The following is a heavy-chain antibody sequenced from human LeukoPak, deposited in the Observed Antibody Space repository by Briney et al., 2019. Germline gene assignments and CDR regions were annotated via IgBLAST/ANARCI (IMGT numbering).Heavy chain of an antibody. D-gene: IGHD3-22*01. CDR1: GGSISSSSYY. CDR2: IYYSGNT. J-gene: IGHJ3*02. V-gene: IGHV4-39*07. CDR3: ARAERRPYYDSSGFQDAFDI. Sequence: MPSETLSLTCTVSGGSISSSSYYWGWIRQPPGKGLEWIGSIYYSGNTYYNPSLKSRVTISVDTSKNQFSLKLSSVTAADTAVYYCARAERRPYYDSSGFQDAFDIWGQGTMVTVSS.